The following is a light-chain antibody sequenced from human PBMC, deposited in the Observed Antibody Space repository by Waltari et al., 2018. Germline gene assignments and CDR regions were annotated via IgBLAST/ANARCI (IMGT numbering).Light chain of an antibody. Sequence: DIQMTQYPSTLSASVGDRVTIPCRASQSISSWLAWHQQKPGKAPKLLIYKASSLESGVPSSVSVSGSGTEFPLTISSLQPDDFATYYCQQYNSYSHAFGQVTKLEIK. CDR1: QSISSW. V-gene: IGKV1-5*03. CDR2: KAS. J-gene: IGKJ2*01. CDR3: QQYNSYSHA.